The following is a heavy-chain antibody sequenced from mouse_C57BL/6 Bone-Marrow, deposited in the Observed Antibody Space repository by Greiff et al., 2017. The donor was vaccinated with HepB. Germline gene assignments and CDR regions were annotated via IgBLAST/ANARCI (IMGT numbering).Heavy chain of an antibody. J-gene: IGHJ4*01. V-gene: IGHV1-81*01. CDR3: ASYDGYPYAMDY. Sequence: VQLQESGAELARPGASVKLSCKASGYTFTSYGISWVKQRTGQGLEWIGEIYPRSGNTYYNEKVKGKGTLTADKSSSTAYMELRSLTSEDAAVYFCASYDGYPYAMDYWGQGTSVTISS. CDR1: GYTFTSYG. CDR2: IYPRSGNT. D-gene: IGHD2-3*01.